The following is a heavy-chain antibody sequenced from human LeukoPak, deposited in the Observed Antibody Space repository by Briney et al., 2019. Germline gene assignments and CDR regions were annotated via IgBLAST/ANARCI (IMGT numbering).Heavy chain of an antibody. CDR1: GGSISRNNYY. Sequence: SETLSLTCTVSGGSISRNNYYWGWSRQPPGKGLEWIGFIYYSGATNYNPSLKSRVTISADTSKNQFSLKLTSVTAADTAVYYCARHARHPFYNARNGYYRGHLDYWGQGTVVTVSS. V-gene: IGHV4-61*05. D-gene: IGHD3-3*01. CDR2: IYYSGAT. CDR3: ARHARHPFYNARNGYYRGHLDY. J-gene: IGHJ4*02.